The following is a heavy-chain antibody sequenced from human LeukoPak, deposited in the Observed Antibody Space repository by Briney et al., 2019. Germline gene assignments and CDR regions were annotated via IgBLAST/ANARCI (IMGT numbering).Heavy chain of an antibody. CDR3: ASYHYDILTGAYYFDY. Sequence: SETLSLTCTVSGGSISNYYWSWIRQPPGKGLEWIGYIYYSGSTNYNPSLKSRVTISVDTSKNQFSLKLSSVTAADTAVYYCASYHYDILTGAYYFDYWGQGTLVTVSS. V-gene: IGHV4-59*08. J-gene: IGHJ4*02. CDR2: IYYSGST. CDR1: GGSISNYY. D-gene: IGHD3-9*01.